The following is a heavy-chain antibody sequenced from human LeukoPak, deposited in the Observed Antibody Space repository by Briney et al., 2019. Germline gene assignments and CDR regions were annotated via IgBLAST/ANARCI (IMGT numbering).Heavy chain of an antibody. CDR1: GFTFSSYA. V-gene: IGHV3-23*01. CDR2: IGAGGTFT. D-gene: IGHD2/OR15-2a*01. J-gene: IGHJ5*02. CDR3: ARRNWFDP. Sequence: GGSLRLSCTASGFTFSSYAMNWVRQAPGKGLEWVSGIGAGGTFTYYADSVKGRFTISRDNSRNTLYLQMNSLRADDTAVYYCARRNWFDPWGQGTLVIVSS.